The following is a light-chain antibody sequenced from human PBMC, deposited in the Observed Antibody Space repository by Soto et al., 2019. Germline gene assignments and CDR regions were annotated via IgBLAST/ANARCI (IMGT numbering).Light chain of an antibody. V-gene: IGKV3-20*01. CDR2: GAS. CDR3: QQYATSVWT. CDR1: QSISGSH. J-gene: IGKJ1*01. Sequence: EIVFTQSPGTLSLSPGERGTLTCRASQSISGSHLARYQQKPGQPPRLLSYGASSRATDIPDRFSGSGSGTDFALTISRLESEDFAVYDCQQYATSVWTFGQGTKVEI.